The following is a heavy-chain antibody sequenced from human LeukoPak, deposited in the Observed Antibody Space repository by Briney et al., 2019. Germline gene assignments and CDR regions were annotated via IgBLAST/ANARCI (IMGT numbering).Heavy chain of an antibody. CDR1: GYTFTRYY. Sequence: ASVKVSCKASGYTFTRYYMHWVRQAAGQGREGRGWINPNSGGTNYAQKFQGRVTMTRDTSISTAYMELSRLRSDDTAVYYCARKRVPAAIGDYSYYGMDVWGQGTTVTVSS. D-gene: IGHD2-2*01. V-gene: IGHV1-2*02. J-gene: IGHJ6*02. CDR3: ARKRVPAAIGDYSYYGMDV. CDR2: INPNSGGT.